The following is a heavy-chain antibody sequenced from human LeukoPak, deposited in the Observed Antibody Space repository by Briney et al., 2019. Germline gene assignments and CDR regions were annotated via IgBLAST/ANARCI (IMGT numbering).Heavy chain of an antibody. V-gene: IGHV1-69*06. J-gene: IGHJ3*02. CDR2: IIPIFDTA. CDR3: ARDGDKALGLAFDI. Sequence: SVKVSCKASGGTFSSYAVSWVRQASGQGLEWMGGIIPIFDTANYAQKFQGRVTITADKSTSTAYMELSSLRSEDTAVYYCARDGDKALGLAFDIWGQGTMVTVSS. CDR1: GGTFSSYA. D-gene: IGHD3-3*01.